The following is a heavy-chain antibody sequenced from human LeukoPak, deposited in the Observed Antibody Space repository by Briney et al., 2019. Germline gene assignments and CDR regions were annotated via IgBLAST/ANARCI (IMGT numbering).Heavy chain of an antibody. CDR3: ARDPVTDAFDI. CDR1: GFTVSSNY. CDR2: FYSGCNT. V-gene: IGHV3-53*01. D-gene: IGHD4-17*01. J-gene: IGHJ3*02. Sequence: GGSLRLSCAASGFTVSSNYMSWVRQAPGKGLEWVSVFYSGCNTYHADSVKGRFTISRDNSKNTLYLQMNSLRAEDTAVYYCARDPVTDAFDIWGQGTMVTVPS.